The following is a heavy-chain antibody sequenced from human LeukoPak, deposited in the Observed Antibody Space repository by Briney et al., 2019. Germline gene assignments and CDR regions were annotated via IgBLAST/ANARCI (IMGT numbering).Heavy chain of an antibody. CDR3: ASDPSIAAQNWFDP. D-gene: IGHD6-6*01. CDR1: GYTFTSYY. J-gene: IGHJ5*02. Sequence: ASVKVSCKASGYTFTSYYMHWVRQAPGQGLEWMGIINPSGGSTSYAQKFQGRVTMTRDTSISTAYMELSRLRSDDTAVYYCASDPSIAAQNWFDPWGQGTLVTVSS. V-gene: IGHV1-46*01. CDR2: INPSGGST.